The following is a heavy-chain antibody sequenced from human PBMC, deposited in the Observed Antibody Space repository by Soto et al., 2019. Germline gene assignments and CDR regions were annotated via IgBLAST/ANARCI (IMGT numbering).Heavy chain of an antibody. CDR3: ARLDSVPYSFDS. D-gene: IGHD1-26*01. V-gene: IGHV5-51*01. Sequence: PGASLKISCKGSGYSFTSYWIGWVRQMPGNGLEWMGIIYPTDSAIRYSPSFQGQVTIPADKSTRTASLHWNSLKASDTAIYYCARLDSVPYSFDSWGQGTRVTVSS. CDR1: GYSFTSYW. CDR2: IYPTDSAI. J-gene: IGHJ4*02.